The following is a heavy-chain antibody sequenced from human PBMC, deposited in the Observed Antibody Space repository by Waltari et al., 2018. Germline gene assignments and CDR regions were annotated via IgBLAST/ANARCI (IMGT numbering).Heavy chain of an antibody. Sequence: QVQLQASGPGLVKPSETLSLTCTVSGGSISSHSWSWIRQPPGKGLGGLGYIYYSGSTNYNPSLKSRVTISVDTSKNQFSLKLSSVTAADTAVYYCARDRPAWKAFDIWGQGTMVTVSS. V-gene: IGHV4-59*11. D-gene: IGHD6-6*01. CDR3: ARDRPAWKAFDI. J-gene: IGHJ3*02. CDR1: GGSISSHS. CDR2: IYYSGST.